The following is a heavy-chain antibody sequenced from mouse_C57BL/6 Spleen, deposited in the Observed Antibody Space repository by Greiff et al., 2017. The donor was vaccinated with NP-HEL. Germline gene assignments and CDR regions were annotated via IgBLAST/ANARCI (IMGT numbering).Heavy chain of an antibody. CDR2: IDPSDSYT. CDR3: ARRNLCFDV. J-gene: IGHJ1*03. V-gene: IGHV1-50*01. D-gene: IGHD6-1*01. Sequence: QVQLQQPGAELVKPGASVKLSCKASGYTFTSYWMQWVKQRPGQGLEWIGEIDPSDSYTNYNQKFKGKATLTVDTSSSTAYMQLSSLTSEDSAVYYCARRNLCFDVWGTGTTVTVSS. CDR1: GYTFTSYW.